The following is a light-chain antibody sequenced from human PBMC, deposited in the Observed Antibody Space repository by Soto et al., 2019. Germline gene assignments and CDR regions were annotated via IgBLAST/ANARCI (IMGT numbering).Light chain of an antibody. CDR3: QQYGSIPWT. V-gene: IGKV3-20*01. J-gene: IGKJ1*01. CDR1: QSVAGSY. Sequence: EIVLTQSPGTLSLSPGERATLSCRASQSVAGSYLAWYQQKPGQAPRLLIYGASSRATGIPDRFSGSGSGTDFTLTISRLEPEDFAVYYCQQYGSIPWTFGQGTKVDIK. CDR2: GAS.